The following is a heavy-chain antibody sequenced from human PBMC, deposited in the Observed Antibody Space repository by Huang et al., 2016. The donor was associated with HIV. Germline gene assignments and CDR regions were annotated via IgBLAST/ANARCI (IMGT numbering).Heavy chain of an antibody. V-gene: IGHV1-69*01. CDR2: FIPSFGTA. J-gene: IGHJ4*02. D-gene: IGHD3-22*01. CDR1: GGTFSIYA. CDR3: ARVESRRYYDSSGYYY. Sequence: QVQLVQSGAEVKKPGSSVKVSCKASGGTFSIYAIRWVRQAPGQGLEWMGGFIPSFGTANYAQKFQGRVTITADESTSTAYMELSSLRSEDTAVYYCARVESRRYYDSSGYYYWGQGTLVTVSS.